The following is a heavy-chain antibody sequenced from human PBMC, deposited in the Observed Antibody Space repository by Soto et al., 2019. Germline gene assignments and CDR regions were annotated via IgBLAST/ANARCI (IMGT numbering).Heavy chain of an antibody. CDR2: IIPILGIA. Sequence: QVQLVQSGAEVKKPGSSVKVSCKASGGTFSSYTISWVRQAPGQGLEWMGRIIPILGIANYAQKFQGRVTITADKSPSTAYIELSSLRSEDTAVYYCARTSYSGSWGNWGQGTRATVSA. D-gene: IGHD1-26*01. V-gene: IGHV1-69*02. J-gene: IGHJ4*02. CDR3: ARTSYSGSWGN. CDR1: GGTFSSYT.